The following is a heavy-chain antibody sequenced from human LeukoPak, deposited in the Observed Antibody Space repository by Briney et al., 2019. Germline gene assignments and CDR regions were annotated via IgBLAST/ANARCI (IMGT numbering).Heavy chain of an antibody. J-gene: IGHJ6*02. CDR3: ARDGPRGFYYYGMDV. CDR2: IYYSGST. Sequence: PSETLSLTCTVSGASISTYYWNWIRQPPGKGLEWIGYIYYSGSTNYNPSLKSRVTISVDTSKNQFSLKLSSVTAADTAVYYCARDGPRGFYYYGMDVWGQGTTVTVSS. V-gene: IGHV4-59*01. CDR1: GASISTYY.